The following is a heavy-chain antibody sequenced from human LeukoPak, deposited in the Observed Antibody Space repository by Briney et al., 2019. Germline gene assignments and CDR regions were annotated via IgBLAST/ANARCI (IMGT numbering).Heavy chain of an antibody. CDR3: AKDGYSSSPSPYMDV. J-gene: IGHJ6*03. D-gene: IGHD6-13*01. CDR2: ISWDGGST. V-gene: IGHV3-43D*03. CDR1: GFTFDDYA. Sequence: SLRLSCAASGFTFDDYAMHWVRQAPGKGLEWVSLISWDGGSTYYADSVKGRFTISRDNSKNSLYLQMNSLRAEDTALYYCAKDGYSSSPSPYMDVWGKGTTVTVSS.